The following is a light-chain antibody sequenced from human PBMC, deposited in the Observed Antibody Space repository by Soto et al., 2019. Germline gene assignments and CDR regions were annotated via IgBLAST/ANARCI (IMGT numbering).Light chain of an antibody. CDR1: QSVSSSS. V-gene: IGKV3-20*01. CDR2: DTS. Sequence: DIVLTQSPGTLSLSPGGRATLSCRASQSVSSSSLGWYQQKPGQAPRLLIYDTSSRATDIPDRFSGSGSGTDFTLTISRLEPEDFAVYYCQQYGSSGTFGQGTKVDIK. J-gene: IGKJ1*01. CDR3: QQYGSSGT.